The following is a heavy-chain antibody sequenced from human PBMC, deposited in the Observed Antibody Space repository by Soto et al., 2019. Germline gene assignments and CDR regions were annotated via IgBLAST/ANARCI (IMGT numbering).Heavy chain of an antibody. V-gene: IGHV3-48*03. CDR2: ISSSGRTI. CDR3: ARESEDLTSNFDY. Sequence: EVQLVESGGGLVQPGGSLRLSCAASGFTFSSYEMNWVRQAPGKGLEWVSYISSSGRTIYYGDSMKGRFTISRDNAKNSLYLEMNSLRAEDTAVYYCARESEDLTSNFDYWGQGTLVTVSS. J-gene: IGHJ4*02. CDR1: GFTFSSYE.